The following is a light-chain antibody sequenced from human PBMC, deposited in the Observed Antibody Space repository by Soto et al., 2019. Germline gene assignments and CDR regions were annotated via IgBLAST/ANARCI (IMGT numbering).Light chain of an antibody. CDR1: QSISSW. CDR3: QQYGSSGT. V-gene: IGKV1-5*01. CDR2: DAS. J-gene: IGKJ1*01. Sequence: DIQMTQSPSTLSASVGDRVTITCRASQSISSWLAWYQQKPVKAPKLLIYDASSLESGVPARFSGSGSGTDFPLTIVRLEPEDFAVYYCQQYGSSGTFGQGTKVEIK.